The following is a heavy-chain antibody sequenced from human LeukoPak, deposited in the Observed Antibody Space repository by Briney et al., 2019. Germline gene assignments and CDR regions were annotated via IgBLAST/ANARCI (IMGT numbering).Heavy chain of an antibody. CDR1: GGSFSGYY. J-gene: IGHJ5*02. Sequence: SETLSLTCAVSGGSFSGYYWSWVRQPPGKGLEWIGEINHSGSTNYNPSFKSRVAISVDTSRNQLSLKLSSVTAADTAVYYCARGPDSGSYFAWFDPWGQGTLVTVSS. CDR3: ARGPDSGSYFAWFDP. D-gene: IGHD3-10*01. CDR2: INHSGST. V-gene: IGHV4-34*01.